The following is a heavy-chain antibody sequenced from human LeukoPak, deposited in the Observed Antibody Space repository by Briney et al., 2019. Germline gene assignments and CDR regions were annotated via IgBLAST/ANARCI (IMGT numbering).Heavy chain of an antibody. CDR1: GGSISSGSYY. J-gene: IGHJ5*02. D-gene: IGHD3-3*01. CDR2: IYTSGST. V-gene: IGHV4-61*02. Sequence: PSQTLSLTCTVSGGSISSGSYYWSWIRQPAGKGLEWIGRIYTSGSTNYNPSLKSRVTMSVDTSKNQFSLKLSSVTAADTAVYYCAREYDFWSGYYSGSSGWFDPWGQGTLVTVSS. CDR3: AREYDFWSGYYSGSSGWFDP.